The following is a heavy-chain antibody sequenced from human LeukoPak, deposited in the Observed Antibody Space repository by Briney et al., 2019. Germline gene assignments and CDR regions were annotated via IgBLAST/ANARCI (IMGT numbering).Heavy chain of an antibody. V-gene: IGHV1-69*13. J-gene: IGHJ4*02. CDR2: IIPIFGTA. D-gene: IGHD6-19*01. Sequence: ASVKVSCKASGGTLSSYAISWVRQAPGQGLEWMGGIIPIFGTANYAQKFQGRVTITADESTSTAYMELSSLRSEDTAVYYCARARRSSGWYAADYWGQGALVTVSS. CDR3: ARARRSSGWYAADY. CDR1: GGTLSSYA.